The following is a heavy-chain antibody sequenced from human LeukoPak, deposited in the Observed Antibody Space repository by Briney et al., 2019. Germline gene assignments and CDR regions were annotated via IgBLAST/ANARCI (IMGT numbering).Heavy chain of an antibody. CDR1: GVSRSTSGVG. D-gene: IGHD2-2*01. Sequence: ESGPTLVKPTQTLRLTWTFSGVSRSTSGVGVGWIRQPPGKALEWLALIYWDDDKRYSPSLKSRLTITKDTSKNQVVLTMTNMDPVDTATYYCAHMPSCYCGFDYWGQGTLVTVSS. CDR2: IYWDDDK. J-gene: IGHJ4*02. V-gene: IGHV2-5*02. CDR3: AHMPSCYCGFDY.